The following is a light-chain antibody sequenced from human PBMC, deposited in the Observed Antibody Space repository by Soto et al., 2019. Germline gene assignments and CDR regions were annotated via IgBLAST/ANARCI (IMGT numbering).Light chain of an antibody. Sequence: QSSLGAPASVCWSPGHSITISCTGTSGFVGSFSLVSWYQQDPGKAPKVMISEGHRRPSGVPDRSSGSTSVNSASLTISGLQADEEADYYCCLYVGATNYVFGTGTKVTVL. CDR3: CLYVGATNYV. V-gene: IGLV2-23*01. CDR1: SGFVGSFSL. CDR2: EGH. J-gene: IGLJ1*01.